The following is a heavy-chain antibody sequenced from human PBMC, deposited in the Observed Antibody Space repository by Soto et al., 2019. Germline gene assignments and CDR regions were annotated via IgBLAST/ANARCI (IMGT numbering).Heavy chain of an antibody. J-gene: IGHJ4*02. Sequence: ASVKVSCKVSGYTLTELSMHWVRQAPGKGLEWMGGFDPEDGETIYAQKFQGRVTMTEDTSTDTAYMELSSLRSEDTAVYYCATDLGGSGSYYTPYYFDYWGQGTLVTVSS. CDR2: FDPEDGET. CDR3: ATDLGGSGSYYTPYYFDY. D-gene: IGHD3-10*01. V-gene: IGHV1-24*01. CDR1: GYTLTELS.